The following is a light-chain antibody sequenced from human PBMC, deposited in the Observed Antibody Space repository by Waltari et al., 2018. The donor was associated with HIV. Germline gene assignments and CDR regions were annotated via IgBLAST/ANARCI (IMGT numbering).Light chain of an antibody. Sequence: QSVLTQLPSASGTPGQRVTISCSGSSSHLGSNYVYWYQQPPGTTPKLLIYRNNQRPSGVPDRFSGSKSGTSTSLAISGLRSEDEADYYCAAWDDSLSAPVFGGGTKLTVL. CDR1: SSHLGSNY. CDR3: AAWDDSLSAPV. J-gene: IGLJ3*02. CDR2: RNN. V-gene: IGLV1-47*01.